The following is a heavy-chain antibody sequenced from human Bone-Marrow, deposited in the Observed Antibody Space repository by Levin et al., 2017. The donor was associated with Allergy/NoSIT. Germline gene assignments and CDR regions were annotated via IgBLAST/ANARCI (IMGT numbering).Heavy chain of an antibody. D-gene: IGHD3-3*01. Sequence: GESLKISCKASGYTFTSYGISWVRQAPGQGLEWMGWISAYNGNTNYAQKLQGRVTMTTDTSTSTAYMELRSLRSDDTAVYYCARAYYDFSRDYWGQGTLVTVSS. J-gene: IGHJ4*02. CDR1: GYTFTSYG. V-gene: IGHV1-18*01. CDR3: ARAYYDFSRDY. CDR2: ISAYNGNT.